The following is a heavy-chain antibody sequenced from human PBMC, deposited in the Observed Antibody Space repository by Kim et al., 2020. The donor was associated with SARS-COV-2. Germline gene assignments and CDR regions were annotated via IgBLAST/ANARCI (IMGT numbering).Heavy chain of an antibody. V-gene: IGHV3-30*04. CDR2: ISYDGSNK. Sequence: GGSLRLSCAASGFTFSSYAMHWVRQAPGKGLEWVAVISYDGSNKYYADSVKGRFTISRDNSKNTLYLQMNSLRAEDTAVYYCARDLSPIVVVIKGAYDYWGQGTLVTVSS. D-gene: IGHD3-22*01. CDR1: GFTFSSYA. CDR3: ARDLSPIVVVIKGAYDY. J-gene: IGHJ4*02.